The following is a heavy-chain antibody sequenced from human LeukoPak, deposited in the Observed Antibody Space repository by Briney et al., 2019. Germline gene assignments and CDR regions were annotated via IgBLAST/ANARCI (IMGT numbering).Heavy chain of an antibody. D-gene: IGHD2-15*01. V-gene: IGHV4-59*01. J-gene: IGHJ2*01. CDR3: ARGYCSGGSCYGDSCGRRSYWYFDL. CDR2: IYYSGST. Sequence: SETLSLTCTVSGGSISSYYWSWIRQPPGKGLEWIGYIYYSGSTNYNPSLKSRVTISVDTSKNQFSLKLSSVTAADTAVYYCARGYCSGGSCYGDSCGRRSYWYFDLWGRGTLVTVSS. CDR1: GGSISSYY.